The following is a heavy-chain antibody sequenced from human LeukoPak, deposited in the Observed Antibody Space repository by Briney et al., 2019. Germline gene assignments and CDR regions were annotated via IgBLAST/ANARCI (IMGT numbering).Heavy chain of an antibody. CDR3: ARIRAALTTVTGTPYYYYYYMDV. CDR1: GFSLSTSGMC. Sequence: SGPALVKPTQTLTLTCTFSGFSLSTSGMCVSWIRQPPGKALEWLARIDWDDDKYYSTSLKTRLTISKDTSKNQVVLTMTNTDPVDTATYYCARIRAALTTVTGTPYYYYYYMDVWGKGTTVTVSS. J-gene: IGHJ6*03. CDR2: IDWDDDK. D-gene: IGHD4-17*01. V-gene: IGHV2-70*11.